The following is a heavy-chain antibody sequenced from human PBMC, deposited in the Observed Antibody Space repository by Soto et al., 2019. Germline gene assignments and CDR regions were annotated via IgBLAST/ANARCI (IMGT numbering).Heavy chain of an antibody. J-gene: IGHJ4*02. V-gene: IGHV3-23*01. Sequence: GGSLRLSSVSSGFTFTSYAMTWVRQGPGKGLEWVSSIGTTTGDLLYADSVKGRFTISRDNSRGTVFLQMNSLRSEDTAIYYCAKRSPSGTYYFDYWGQGTLVTVSS. CDR2: IGTTTGDL. CDR3: AKRSPSGTYYFDY. CDR1: GFTFTSYA. D-gene: IGHD1-26*01.